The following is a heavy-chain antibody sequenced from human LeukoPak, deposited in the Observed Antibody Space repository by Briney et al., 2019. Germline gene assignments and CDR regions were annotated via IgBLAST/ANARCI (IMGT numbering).Heavy chain of an antibody. Sequence: SETLSLTCTVSGGSIGSNYWTWIRQPPGKGLEYIGYIYYTGATNYNPSLKSRVTISVDTSKNQCSLKMTSVTAADTAVYFCAKYGNSGWVIDNWGQGTLVTVSP. V-gene: IGHV4-59*08. CDR1: GGSIGSNY. J-gene: IGHJ4*02. CDR2: IYYTGAT. D-gene: IGHD6-19*01. CDR3: AKYGNSGWVIDN.